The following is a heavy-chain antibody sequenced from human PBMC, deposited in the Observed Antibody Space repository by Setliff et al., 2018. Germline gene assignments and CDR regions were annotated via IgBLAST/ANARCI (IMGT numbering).Heavy chain of an antibody. CDR1: GDSVTSSRHY. CDR3: ARTGTYRYFDS. D-gene: IGHD1-1*01. V-gene: IGHV4-39*01. J-gene: IGHJ4*02. Sequence: SETLSLTCNVTGDSVTSSRHYWGWIRQPPGKGLEWIGSFYSGGTTFYNPSLKSRLTISVDTSKNQFSLKLTSVTAADTAVYYCARTGTYRYFDSWGQGTRVTVSS. CDR2: FYSGGTT.